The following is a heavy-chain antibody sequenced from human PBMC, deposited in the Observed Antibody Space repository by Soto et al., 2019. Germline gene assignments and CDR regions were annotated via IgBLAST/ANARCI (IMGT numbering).Heavy chain of an antibody. CDR3: AGNLGYCSSTSCTTHYYYYGMDV. D-gene: IGHD2-2*01. V-gene: IGHV3-23*01. CDR1: GGKFRDFA. Sequence: VGSMRDSWAAAGGKFRDFAMSWVRPEQGKGLEWVSAISGSGGSTYYADSVKGRFTISRDNSKNTLYLQMNSLRAEDTAVYYCAGNLGYCSSTSCTTHYYYYGMDVWGQGTTVTVSS. J-gene: IGHJ6*02. CDR2: ISGSGGST.